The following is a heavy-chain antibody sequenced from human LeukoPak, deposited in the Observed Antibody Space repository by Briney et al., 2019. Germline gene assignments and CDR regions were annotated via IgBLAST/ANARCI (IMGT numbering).Heavy chain of an antibody. CDR1: GGTFSSYA. D-gene: IGHD2-2*01. V-gene: IGHV1-69*01. CDR2: IIPIFGTA. CDR3: ASGYCSSTSCWGMGFDP. Sequence: SVKVSCKASGGTFSSYAISWVRQAPGQGLEWMGGIIPIFGTANYAQKFQGRVTITADESTSTAYMELSSLRSEDTAVYYCASGYCSSTSCWGMGFDPWGQGTLVTVSS. J-gene: IGHJ5*02.